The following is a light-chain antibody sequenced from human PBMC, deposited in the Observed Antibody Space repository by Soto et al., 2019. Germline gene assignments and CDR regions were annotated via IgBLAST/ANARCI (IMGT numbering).Light chain of an antibody. J-gene: IGLJ3*02. CDR3: AAWDDSLNGWV. CDR2: TNR. CDR1: SSSIGSNT. V-gene: IGLV1-44*01. Sequence: QSVLTQPPSASGTPGQRVTISGSGSSSSIGSNTVNWYQQVPGTAPKLLIYTNRQRPSGVPDRFSGSKSGTSASLAIGGLQSEDEADYYCAAWDDSLNGWVFGGGTKLTVL.